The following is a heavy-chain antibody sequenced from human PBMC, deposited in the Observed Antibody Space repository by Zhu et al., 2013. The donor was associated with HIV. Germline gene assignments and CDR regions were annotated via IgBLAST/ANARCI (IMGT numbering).Heavy chain of an antibody. J-gene: IGHJ6*02. Sequence: QVQLVQSGAEVKKPGASVKVSCKASGYTFTSYYMHWVRQAPGQGLEWMGIINPSGGSTSYAQKFQGRVTMTRDTSTSTVYMELSSLRSEDTAVYYCARTYYYDSSGYWFGWDYYYYGMDVWGQGTTVTVSS. D-gene: IGHD3-22*01. CDR3: ARTYYYDSSGYWFGWDYYYYGMDV. CDR1: GYTFTSYY. V-gene: IGHV1-46*03. CDR2: INPSGGST.